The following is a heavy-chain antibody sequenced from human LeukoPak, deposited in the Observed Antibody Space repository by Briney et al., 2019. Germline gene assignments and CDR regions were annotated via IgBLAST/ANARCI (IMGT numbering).Heavy chain of an antibody. CDR1: GGSISSYF. CDR3: ARSFRGYSQGYYYYAVDV. Sequence: SETLSPTCTVSGGSISSYFWSWIRQSPGKGLEWIGLMYHSGSTNYNPSLKSRVIMSQDTSTNQFSLQVNSVTAADSAVYYCARSFRGYSQGYYYYAVDVWGQGTTVTVFS. D-gene: IGHD5-18*01. J-gene: IGHJ6*02. V-gene: IGHV4-59*01. CDR2: MYHSGST.